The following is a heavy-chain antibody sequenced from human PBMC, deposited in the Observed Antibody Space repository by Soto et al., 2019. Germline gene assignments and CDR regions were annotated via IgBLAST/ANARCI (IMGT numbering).Heavy chain of an antibody. CDR1: GASFTGHY. D-gene: IGHD3-16*02. Sequence: SETLSLTCAVSGASFTGHYWSWIRQPPGKGLEWIGDIHYSGSTSYHPALKSRVTMSVDTSKNQFSLKLSSVTAADTAVYYCARLQVGGVIATYYFDYWGQGTLVTVSS. CDR3: ARLQVGGVIATYYFDY. J-gene: IGHJ4*02. CDR2: IHYSGST. V-gene: IGHV4-34*01.